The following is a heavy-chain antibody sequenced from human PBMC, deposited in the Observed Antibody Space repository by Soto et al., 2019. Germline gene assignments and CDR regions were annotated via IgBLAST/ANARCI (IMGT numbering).Heavy chain of an antibody. V-gene: IGHV3-30*03. CDR1: GFTFSSYG. Sequence: GGSLRLSCVASGFTFSSYGMHWVRQAPGKGLEWVAIISYDGSNTYYADSVKGRFTISRDNSKNTLYLQMNSLRAEDTSVYYCAIEGCRGGSYGIFCNCDLGHWGQGTQVTVSS. J-gene: IGHJ4*02. D-gene: IGHD1-26*01. CDR3: AIEGCRGGSYGIFCNCDLGH. CDR2: ISYDGSNT.